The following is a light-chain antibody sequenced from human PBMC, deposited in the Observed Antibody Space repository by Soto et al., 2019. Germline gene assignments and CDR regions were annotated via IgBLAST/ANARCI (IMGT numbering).Light chain of an antibody. CDR3: SSSTSSSTHV. CDR1: SSDVGGYNF. CDR2: DVS. J-gene: IGLJ1*01. Sequence: QSALTQPASVSGSPGQSITISCTGSSSDVGGYNFVSWYQQHPGKVPKLMIYDVSSRPSGVSDRFSGSKSDNTASLTISGLQAEDEGDYYCSSSTSSSTHVFGSGTNYTV. V-gene: IGLV2-14*03.